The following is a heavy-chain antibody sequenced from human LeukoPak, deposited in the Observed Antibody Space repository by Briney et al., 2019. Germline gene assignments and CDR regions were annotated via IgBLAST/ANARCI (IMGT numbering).Heavy chain of an antibody. CDR1: GLTFSDYN. D-gene: IGHD3-10*01. J-gene: IGHJ4*02. CDR3: ARGRGSGRWLDY. V-gene: IGHV3-48*02. Sequence: PGGSLRLSCAASGLTFSDYNMNWVRQAPGKGLEWLSYISSSGGTTYYADSVKGRLTISRDNAKNSLYLQMNSLGDEDTAVYYCARGRGSGRWLDYWGQGNLVTVSS. CDR2: ISSSGGTT.